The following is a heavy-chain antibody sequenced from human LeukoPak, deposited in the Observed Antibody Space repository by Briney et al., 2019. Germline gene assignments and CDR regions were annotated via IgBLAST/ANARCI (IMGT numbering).Heavy chain of an antibody. CDR1: GLTFSSYG. J-gene: IGHJ4*02. Sequence: GRSLSLSCAASGLTFSSYGMHWVRQAPGKGLEWVTFIRFDGTNKSYADSVKGRFTISRDNSKNTLYLQMNSLRAEDTAVYYCAKDRQHYSDTSGLDYWGQGTLVTVSS. D-gene: IGHD3-22*01. CDR3: AKDRQHYSDTSGLDY. V-gene: IGHV3-30*02. CDR2: IRFDGTNK.